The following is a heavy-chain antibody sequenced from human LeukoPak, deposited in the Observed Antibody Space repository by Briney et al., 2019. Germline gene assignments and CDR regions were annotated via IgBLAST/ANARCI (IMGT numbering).Heavy chain of an antibody. D-gene: IGHD1-7*01. CDR1: GFTFSSYW. J-gene: IGHJ4*02. CDR2: IKQDGSEK. Sequence: GGSLRLSCAASGFTFSSYWMSWVRQAPGKGLEWVANIKQDGSEKYYVDSVKGRFTISRDNAKNSLYLQMNSLRAEDTAVYYCARVFRWNYRSGFDYWGQGTLVTVSS. CDR3: ARVFRWNYRSGFDY. V-gene: IGHV3-7*01.